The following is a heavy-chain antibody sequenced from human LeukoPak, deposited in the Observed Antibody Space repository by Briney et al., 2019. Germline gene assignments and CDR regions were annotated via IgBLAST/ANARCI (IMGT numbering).Heavy chain of an antibody. J-gene: IGHJ4*02. CDR1: GFTFSSYG. Sequence: GGSLRLSCAASGFTFSSYGMDWVRQAPGKGLEWVAFIRYDGSNKYYADSVKGRFTISRDNSKNTLYLQMNSLRAEDTAVYYCAKDYARYCSSTSCYALGYWGQGTLVTVSS. CDR2: IRYDGSNK. V-gene: IGHV3-30*02. D-gene: IGHD2-2*01. CDR3: AKDYARYCSSTSCYALGY.